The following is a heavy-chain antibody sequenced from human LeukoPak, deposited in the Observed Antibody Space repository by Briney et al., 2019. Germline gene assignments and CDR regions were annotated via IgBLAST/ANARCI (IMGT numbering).Heavy chain of an antibody. D-gene: IGHD3-22*01. CDR3: ARPSSYYDSSGYTPDY. V-gene: IGHV5-51*01. J-gene: IGHJ4*02. Sequence: LGESLKISCKGSGYSFTSYWIGWVRHMPGKGLEWMGIIYPGDSDTRNSPSFQGQVTISADKSISTAYLQWSSLKASDTAMYYCARPSSYYDSSGYTPDYWGQGTLVTVSS. CDR2: IYPGDSDT. CDR1: GYSFTSYW.